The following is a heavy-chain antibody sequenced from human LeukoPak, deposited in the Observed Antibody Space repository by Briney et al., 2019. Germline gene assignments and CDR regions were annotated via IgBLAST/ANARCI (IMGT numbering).Heavy chain of an antibody. Sequence: ASVKVSCKASGYTFTSYGISWVRQAPGQGLERMGWISAYNGNTNYAQKLQGRVTMTTDTSTSTAYMELRSLRSDDTAVYYCARDYFVVVTDLEGHFDYWGQGTLVTVSS. V-gene: IGHV1-18*01. D-gene: IGHD2-21*02. CDR2: ISAYNGNT. CDR3: ARDYFVVVTDLEGHFDY. J-gene: IGHJ4*02. CDR1: GYTFTSYG.